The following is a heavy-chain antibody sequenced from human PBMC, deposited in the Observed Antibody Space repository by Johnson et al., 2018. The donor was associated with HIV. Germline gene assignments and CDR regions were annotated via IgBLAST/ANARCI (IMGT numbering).Heavy chain of an antibody. D-gene: IGHD1-20*01. Sequence: QLVESGGGLVQPGGSLRLSCAASGFTLSSYWMSWVRQAPGKGLEWVANIKQDGSEKYYVDSVKGRFTISRDNAKNSLYLQMNSLRAEDTALDYCARDLGITGTDAFDIWGQGTMVTVSS. CDR3: ARDLGITGTDAFDI. CDR1: GFTLSSYW. CDR2: IKQDGSEK. J-gene: IGHJ3*02. V-gene: IGHV3-7*03.